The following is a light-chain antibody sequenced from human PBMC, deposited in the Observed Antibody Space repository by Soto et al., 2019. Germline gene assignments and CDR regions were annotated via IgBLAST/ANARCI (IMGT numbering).Light chain of an antibody. CDR3: QQGTDWPPGT. Sequence: IVLTKSSATLCVWPGERASLSCRASQSVSTYLAWYQQKPGQAPRLLIYGASSRATGIPDRFSGSGSGTDFPLTINSLQAEDVAVYYRQQGTDWPPGTFGQGTKVDIK. CDR2: GAS. V-gene: IGKV3-11*01. CDR1: QSVSTY. J-gene: IGKJ1*01.